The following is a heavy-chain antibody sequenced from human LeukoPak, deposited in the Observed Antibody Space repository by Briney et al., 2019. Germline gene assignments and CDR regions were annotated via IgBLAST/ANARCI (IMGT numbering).Heavy chain of an antibody. CDR2: IYPGDSDT. Sequence: GESLKISCKGSGYSFTSYWIGWVRQMPGKGLEWMGIIYPGDSDTRYSPSFQGQVTISADKSISTAYLQWSSLKASDTAMYYCASVRYQLLSDDAFDIWGQGTMVTVSS. V-gene: IGHV5-51*01. D-gene: IGHD2-2*01. CDR3: ASVRYQLLSDDAFDI. CDR1: GYSFTSYW. J-gene: IGHJ3*02.